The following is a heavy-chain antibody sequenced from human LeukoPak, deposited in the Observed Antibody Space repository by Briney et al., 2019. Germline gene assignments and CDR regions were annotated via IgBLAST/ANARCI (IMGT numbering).Heavy chain of an antibody. D-gene: IGHD2-21*02. Sequence: GASVKVSCKASGYTFTSYYMHWVRQAPGQGLEWMGIINPSGGSTSYAQKFQGRVTMTRDTSTSTVYMELSSLRSDDTAVYYCARPDCEYCGGDSDYYYYGMDVWGQGTTVTVSS. CDR2: INPSGGST. J-gene: IGHJ6*02. CDR3: ARPDCEYCGGDSDYYYYGMDV. CDR1: GYTFTSYY. V-gene: IGHV1-46*01.